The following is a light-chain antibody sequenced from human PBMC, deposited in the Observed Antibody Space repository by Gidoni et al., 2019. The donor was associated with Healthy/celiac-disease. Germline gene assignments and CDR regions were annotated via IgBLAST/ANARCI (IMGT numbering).Light chain of an antibody. CDR3: QQRSNWPPLT. CDR2: DAS. CDR1: QSVSSY. V-gene: IGKV3-11*01. Sequence: DIVLTQSPATLSLSPGERATLSCRASQSVSSYLAWYQQKPGQAPRLLIYDASNRAPGIPARFSGRGSGTDFTLTISSLEPEDVAVYFWQQRSNWPPLTFGGGTKVEIK. J-gene: IGKJ4*01.